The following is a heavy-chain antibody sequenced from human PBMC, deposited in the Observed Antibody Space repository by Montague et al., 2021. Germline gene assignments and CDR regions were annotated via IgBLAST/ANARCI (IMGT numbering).Heavy chain of an antibody. CDR1: GFSLNYSGVG. V-gene: IGHV2-5*02. CDR3: AHRLVAGNWFDP. Sequence: PALVKPTQTLRLTCTFSGFSLNYSGVGVGWIRQPPGKALEWLALIYWDDDTRYNTSLRSRLAITRDTSKNQVVLALTNVAPVDTATYFCAHRLVAGNWFDPWGQGTLVTVSS. J-gene: IGHJ5*02. CDR2: IYWDDDT.